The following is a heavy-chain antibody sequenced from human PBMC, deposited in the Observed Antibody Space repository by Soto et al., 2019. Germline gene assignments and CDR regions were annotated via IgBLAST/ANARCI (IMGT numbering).Heavy chain of an antibody. CDR3: ARVADSSGYYYVGLDY. Sequence: QVQLVQSGAEVKKPGSSVKVSCKASGGTFSSYTISWVRQAPGQGLEWMGRIIPILGIANYAQKFQGRVTITADKSTSTASMELSRLRSEDTAVYYCARVADSSGYYYVGLDYWGQGTLVTVSS. CDR1: GGTFSSYT. V-gene: IGHV1-69*02. J-gene: IGHJ4*02. CDR2: IIPILGIA. D-gene: IGHD3-22*01.